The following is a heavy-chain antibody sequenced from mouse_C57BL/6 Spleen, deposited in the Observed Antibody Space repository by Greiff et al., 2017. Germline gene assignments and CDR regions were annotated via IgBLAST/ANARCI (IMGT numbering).Heavy chain of an antibody. Sequence: QVQLKQSGPELVKPGASVKISCKASGYAFSSSWMNWVKQRPGKGLEWIGRIYPGDGDTNYNGKFKGKATLTADKSSSTAYLQLSSLTSEDSAVYFCAMGSDYDPYAMDYWGQGTSVTVST. CDR1: GYAFSSSW. J-gene: IGHJ4*01. V-gene: IGHV1-82*01. D-gene: IGHD2-4*01. CDR2: IYPGDGDT. CDR3: AMGSDYDPYAMDY.